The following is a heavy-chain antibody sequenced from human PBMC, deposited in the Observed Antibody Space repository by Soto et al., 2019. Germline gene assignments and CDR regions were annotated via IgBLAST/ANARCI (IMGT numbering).Heavy chain of an antibody. Sequence: GSLRLSCAASGFSFSSYAMSWVRQAPGKGLEWVSAISGSGGSTYYADSVKGRFTISRGKSKNTLYLQMNSLRAEDTALYYCAKSFSSNWYDYFDYWGQGSLVTVSS. V-gene: IGHV3-23*01. J-gene: IGHJ4*02. CDR1: GFSFSSYA. D-gene: IGHD6-13*01. CDR2: ISGSGGST. CDR3: AKSFSSNWYDYFDY.